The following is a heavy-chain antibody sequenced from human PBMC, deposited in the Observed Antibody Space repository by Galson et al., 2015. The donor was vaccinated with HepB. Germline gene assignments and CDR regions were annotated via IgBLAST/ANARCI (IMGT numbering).Heavy chain of an antibody. V-gene: IGHV3-23*01. CDR1: GFTFSSYA. D-gene: IGHD2-2*01. CDR3: VKGSGYCGSIGCYPIDS. J-gene: IGHJ4*02. CDR2: ISPTGATT. Sequence: SLRLSCAASGFTFSSYAMSWVRQAPGKGLEWVSTISPTGATTYYADSVKGRFTISSDSSKDTLYLQMNSLRVEDTAVYYCVKGSGYCGSIGCYPIDSWGQGSLVAASS.